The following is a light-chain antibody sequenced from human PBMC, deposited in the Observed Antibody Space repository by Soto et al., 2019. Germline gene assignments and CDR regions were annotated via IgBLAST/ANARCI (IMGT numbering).Light chain of an antibody. Sequence: EIVLTQSPGTLSLSPGERATLSCRASQSVSNNYLAWYQQKPGQAPRLLIYGASNRATGIPDRFSGSGSGTDFTLTISRLEPEDFATYYCQQYDNYPLTFGGGTKVDI. CDR2: GAS. J-gene: IGKJ4*01. V-gene: IGKV3-20*01. CDR1: QSVSNNY. CDR3: QQYDNYPLT.